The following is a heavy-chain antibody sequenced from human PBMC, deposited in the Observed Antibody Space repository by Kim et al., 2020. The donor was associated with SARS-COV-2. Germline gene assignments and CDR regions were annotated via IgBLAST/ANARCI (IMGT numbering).Heavy chain of an antibody. CDR3: AKVWYSSGWYNDPGLDY. D-gene: IGHD6-19*01. V-gene: IGHV3-30*18. CDR2: ISYDGSNK. J-gene: IGHJ4*02. Sequence: GGSLRLSCAASGFTFSSYGMHWVRQAPGKGLEWVAVISYDGSNKYYADSVKGRFTISRDNSKNTLYLQMNSLRAEDTAVYYCAKVWYSSGWYNDPGLDYWGQGTLVTVSS. CDR1: GFTFSSYG.